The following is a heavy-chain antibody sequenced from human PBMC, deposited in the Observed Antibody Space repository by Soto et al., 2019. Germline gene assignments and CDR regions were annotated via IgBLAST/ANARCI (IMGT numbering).Heavy chain of an antibody. V-gene: IGHV3-30-3*01. CDR2: ISYDGSNK. J-gene: IGHJ6*02. CDR1: GFTFSSYA. D-gene: IGHD4-17*01. CDR3: ARVSDYGDYFYYYGMDV. Sequence: GGSLRLSCAASGFTFSSYAMHWVRQAPGKGLEWVAVISYDGSNKYYADSVKGRFTISRDNSKNTLYLQMNSLRAEDTAVYYCARVSDYGDYFYYYGMDVWGQGTTVTVSS.